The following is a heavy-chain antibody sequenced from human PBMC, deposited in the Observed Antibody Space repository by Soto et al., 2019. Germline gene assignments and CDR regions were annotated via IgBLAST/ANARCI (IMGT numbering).Heavy chain of an antibody. D-gene: IGHD3-22*01. V-gene: IGHV3-23*01. CDR2: VSVSGGTT. J-gene: IGHJ4*02. CDR1: GFTFSSYA. CDR3: AKGLYYYDSSGYRLFDY. Sequence: GGSLRLSCAASGFTFSSYAMSWVRQAPGKGLEWVSTVSVSGGTTYYADSLKGRLTISRDNSKKTVYLQMNRLRADDTAIYYCAKGLYYYDSSGYRLFDYWGEGTLVTVSS.